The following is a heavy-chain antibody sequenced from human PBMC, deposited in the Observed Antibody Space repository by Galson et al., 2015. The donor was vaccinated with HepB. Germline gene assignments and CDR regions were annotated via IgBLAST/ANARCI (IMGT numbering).Heavy chain of an antibody. CDR2: INPSTSGT. V-gene: IGHV1-2*02. J-gene: IGHJ4*02. CDR1: GYTFTSYY. Sequence: SVKVSCKASGYTFTSYYMHWVRQAPGQGLEWMGWINPSTSGTNYAQKFQGRVTMTRDTSISTAYMELTRLRSDDTAVYYCARVKYSKGWSRNLDYWGQGTLVTVSS. D-gene: IGHD6-19*01. CDR3: ARVKYSKGWSRNLDY.